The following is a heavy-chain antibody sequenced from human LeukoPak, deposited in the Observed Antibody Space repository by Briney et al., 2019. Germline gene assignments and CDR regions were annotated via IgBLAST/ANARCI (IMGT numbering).Heavy chain of an antibody. CDR1: GGSFRCYY. CDR3: ARVVRASYYYYYGMDV. J-gene: IGHJ6*02. Sequence: SETLSLTCAVCGGSFRCYYWSWIRQPPGKGLVWLGEINHSGTTNYNPTLKSRVTISVDPSKNQFSLKLSPVTAADTAVYYCARVVRASYYYYYGMDVWGQGTTVTVSS. V-gene: IGHV4-34*01. CDR2: INHSGTT.